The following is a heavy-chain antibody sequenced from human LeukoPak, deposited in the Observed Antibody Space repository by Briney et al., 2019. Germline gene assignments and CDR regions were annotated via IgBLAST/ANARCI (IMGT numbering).Heavy chain of an antibody. CDR2: IDSDGSST. D-gene: IGHD4/OR15-4a*01. Sequence: PGGSLRLSCAASEFTFSTYWMNCVRQAPGKGLVWVSRIDSDGSSTSYADSVKGRYTISRDNAKNTLYLQMNSLRAEEDTAVYFCARESSVTMFDYWGQGTLVTVSS. CDR1: EFTFSTYW. V-gene: IGHV3-74*01. J-gene: IGHJ4*02. CDR3: ARESSVTMFDY.